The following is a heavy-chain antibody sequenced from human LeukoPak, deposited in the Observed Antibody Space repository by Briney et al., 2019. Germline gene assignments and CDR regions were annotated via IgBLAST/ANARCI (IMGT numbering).Heavy chain of an antibody. J-gene: IGHJ4*02. CDR3: ARQLATELDF. Sequence: GGSLRLSSTASGFNVSNNYMAWVRLPPGKGLEWVSVLYGGGNTYYADSVKGRFTISRDNSKNTVYLRLSSLRAEDTAVYYCARQLATELDFWGLGTLVSVSS. CDR2: LYGGGNT. CDR1: GFNVSNNY. D-gene: IGHD5-24*01. V-gene: IGHV3-53*01.